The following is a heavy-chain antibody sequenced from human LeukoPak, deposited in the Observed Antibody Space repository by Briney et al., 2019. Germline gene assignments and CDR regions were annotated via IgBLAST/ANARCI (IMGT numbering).Heavy chain of an antibody. CDR1: GFTFTSYG. V-gene: IGHV3-30*02. J-gene: IGHJ4*02. CDR3: AKDHGYCSGGSCYPYYFDY. D-gene: IGHD2-15*01. Sequence: GRSLRLSCAASGFTFTSYGMHWVRQAPGKGLEWVAFIRYDGSNKYYADSVKGRFTISRDNSKNTLYLQMNSLRAEDTAVYYCAKDHGYCSGGSCYPYYFDYWGQGTLVTVSS. CDR2: IRYDGSNK.